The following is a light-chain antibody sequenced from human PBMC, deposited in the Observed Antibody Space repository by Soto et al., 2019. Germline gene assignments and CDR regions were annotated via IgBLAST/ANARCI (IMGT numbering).Light chain of an antibody. Sequence: DIVLTQSPGTLSLSPGERATLSCRASQSVSSSYLAWYQQKPGQAPRLLIYGASIRATGIPDRFSGSGSGTDFTLTIIRLEPEDFAVYYCQQYGSSPFTFGPGTKVDIK. CDR1: QSVSSSY. J-gene: IGKJ3*01. CDR2: GAS. V-gene: IGKV3-20*01. CDR3: QQYGSSPFT.